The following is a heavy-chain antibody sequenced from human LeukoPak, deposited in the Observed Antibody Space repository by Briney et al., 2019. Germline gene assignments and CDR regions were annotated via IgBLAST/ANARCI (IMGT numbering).Heavy chain of an antibody. CDR1: GFTFSDYS. D-gene: IGHD5-18*01. J-gene: IGHJ6*02. V-gene: IGHV3-48*01. CDR2: IGIDSGNT. Sequence: PGGSLRLSCAASGFTFSDYSMNWVRQAPGKGLEWISYIGIDSGNTNYADSVKGRFTISGDKAKNSLYLQMNSLRVEDTAVYYCARDRGYSYKHGMDVWGQGTTVTVSS. CDR3: ARDRGYSYKHGMDV.